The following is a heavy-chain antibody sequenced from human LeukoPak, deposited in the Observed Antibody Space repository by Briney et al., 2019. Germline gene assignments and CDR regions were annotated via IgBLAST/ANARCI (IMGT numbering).Heavy chain of an antibody. J-gene: IGHJ4*02. CDR3: ARSLTVAREYNYGYGY. V-gene: IGHV5-51*01. D-gene: IGHD5-18*01. Sequence: GESLKISCKGSGYSFTFYWIGWVRQMPGKGLEWMGIIYPGDSDTRYSPSFQGQVTISADKSISTAYLQWSSLKASDTAMYYCARSLTVAREYNYGYGYWGQGTLVTVSS. CDR2: IYPGDSDT. CDR1: GYSFTFYW.